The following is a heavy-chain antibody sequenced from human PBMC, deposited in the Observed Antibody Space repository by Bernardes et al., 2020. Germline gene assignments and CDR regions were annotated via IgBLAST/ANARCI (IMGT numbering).Heavy chain of an antibody. CDR3: ARGRSGRYYGSFDY. V-gene: IGHV3-30*15. J-gene: IGHJ4*02. CDR2: ISYDGSNK. D-gene: IGHD1-26*01. CDR1: GFTFSSYA. Sequence: GSLRLSCAASGFTFSSYAMHWVRQAPGKGLEWVAVISYDGSNKYYADSVKGRFTIPRDNSKNTLYLQMSSLKAEDTAVYYCARGRSGRYYGSFDYWGQGTLVTVSS.